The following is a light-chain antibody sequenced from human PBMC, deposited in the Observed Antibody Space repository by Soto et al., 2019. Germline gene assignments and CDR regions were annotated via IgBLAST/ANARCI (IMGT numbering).Light chain of an antibody. V-gene: IGKV3-11*01. CDR3: QQRSNWPWT. CDR1: QSVSSY. CDR2: DAS. J-gene: IGKJ1*01. Sequence: EMVLTQSAATLSLSPGERATLSCRASQSVSSYLAWYQQKPGQAPRLLIYDASNRATGIPARFSGSGSGTDFTLTISSLEPEDFAVYYCQQRSNWPWTFGQGTKVDIK.